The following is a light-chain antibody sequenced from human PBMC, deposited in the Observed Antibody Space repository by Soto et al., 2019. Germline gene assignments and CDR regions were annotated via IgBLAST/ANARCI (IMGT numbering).Light chain of an antibody. CDR3: QSYKSYSA. Sequence: DIQMTQAPSTLSASVGDRVTITCRASQSISSWLAWYQQKPGKAPKILIYKASSLETGVSSRFSGSRSGTEFTRTVRSVQPDDFSTYCGQSYKSYSAFGPGNKV. CDR2: KAS. J-gene: IGKJ3*01. CDR1: QSISSW. V-gene: IGKV1-5*03.